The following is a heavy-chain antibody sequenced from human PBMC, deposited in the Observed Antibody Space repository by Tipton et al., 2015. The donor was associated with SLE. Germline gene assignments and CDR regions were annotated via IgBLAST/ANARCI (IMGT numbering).Heavy chain of an antibody. Sequence: TLSLTCAVYGGSFSGYYWSWIRQPPGKGLEWIGEINHSGSTNYNPSLKSRVTISVDTAKNQFSLKLSSVTAADTAVYYCAREWQWLDYWGQGTLVTVSS. D-gene: IGHD6-19*01. CDR3: AREWQWLDY. V-gene: IGHV4-34*01. J-gene: IGHJ4*02. CDR2: INHSGST. CDR1: GGSFSGYY.